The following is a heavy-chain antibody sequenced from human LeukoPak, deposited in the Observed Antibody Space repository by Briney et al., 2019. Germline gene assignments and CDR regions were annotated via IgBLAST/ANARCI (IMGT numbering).Heavy chain of an antibody. CDR2: INHSGST. CDR1: GGSFSGYY. D-gene: IGHD3-3*01. Sequence: SETLSLTCAVYGGSFSGYYWSWIRQPPGKGLEWIGEINHSGSTNYNPSLKSRVTISVDTSKNQFSLKLSSVTAADTAVYYCARSLAAQVFGYYYYMGVWGKGTTVTVSS. CDR3: ARSLAAQVFGYYYYMGV. V-gene: IGHV4-34*01. J-gene: IGHJ6*03.